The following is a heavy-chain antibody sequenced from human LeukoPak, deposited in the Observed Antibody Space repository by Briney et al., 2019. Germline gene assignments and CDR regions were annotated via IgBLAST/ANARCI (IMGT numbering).Heavy chain of an antibody. Sequence: SETLPLSCTVSRGSISSYFWSWIRQPPGKGLEWIGYIYYSGSTNYNPSLKSRVTISVDTSKNQFSLKLSSVTAADTAVYYCARHSSAHYITVAFDIWGQGTLVTVSS. J-gene: IGHJ3*02. CDR3: ARHSSAHYITVAFDI. D-gene: IGHD4-17*01. CDR1: RGSISSYF. V-gene: IGHV4-59*08. CDR2: IYYSGST.